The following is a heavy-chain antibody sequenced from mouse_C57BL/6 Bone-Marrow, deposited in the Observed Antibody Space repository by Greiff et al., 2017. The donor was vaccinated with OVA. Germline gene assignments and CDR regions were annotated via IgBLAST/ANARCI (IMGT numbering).Heavy chain of an antibody. CDR1: GYSFTGYY. D-gene: IGHD3-2*02. J-gene: IGHJ4*01. V-gene: IGHV1-42*01. Sequence: EVQLQQSGPELVKPGASVKISCKASGYSFTGYYMNWVKQSPEKSLEWIGEINPSTGGTTYNQKFKAKATLTVDKSSSTAYMQLKSLTSEDSAVYYCARRAQAGDMDYWGQGTSLTVSS. CDR2: INPSTGGT. CDR3: ARRAQAGDMDY.